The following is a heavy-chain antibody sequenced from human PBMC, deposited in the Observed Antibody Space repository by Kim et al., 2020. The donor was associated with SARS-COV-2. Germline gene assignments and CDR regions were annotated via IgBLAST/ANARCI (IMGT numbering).Heavy chain of an antibody. V-gene: IGHV3-7*01. CDR2: INQGGTEK. D-gene: IGHD4-17*01. CDR3: ARTNYGDYV. CDR1: GFTFSTYW. J-gene: IGHJ4*02. Sequence: GGSLRLSCAASGFTFSTYWMTWVRQAPGKGLEWVANINQGGTEKYYVDSVKGRFTISRDNAKNSLFLDVNSLRVEDTAVYYCARTNYGDYVWGQGTLVT.